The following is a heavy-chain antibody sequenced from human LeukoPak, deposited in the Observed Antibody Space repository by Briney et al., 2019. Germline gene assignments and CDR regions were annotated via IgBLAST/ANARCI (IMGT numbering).Heavy chain of an antibody. D-gene: IGHD6-13*01. Sequence: GASVKVSCKASGGTFSSYAISWVRQAPGQGLEWMGGIIPIFGTANYAQKFQGRVTITTDESTSTAYMELSSLRSEDTAVYYCARVVQYSSSWYLDYWGQGTLVTVSS. J-gene: IGHJ4*02. V-gene: IGHV1-69*05. CDR1: GGTFSSYA. CDR3: ARVVQYSSSWYLDY. CDR2: IIPIFGTA.